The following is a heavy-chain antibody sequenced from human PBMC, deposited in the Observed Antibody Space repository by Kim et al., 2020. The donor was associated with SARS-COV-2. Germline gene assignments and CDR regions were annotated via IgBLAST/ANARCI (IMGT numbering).Heavy chain of an antibody. J-gene: IGHJ3*02. V-gene: IGHV3-48*03. CDR2: ISSSGSTI. CDR3: ARAPGIAFQNDAFDI. Sequence: GGSLRLSCAASGFTFSSYEMNWVRQAPGKGLEWVSYISSSGSTIYYADSVKGRFTISRDNAKNSLYLQMNSLRAEDTAVYYCARAPGIAFQNDAFDIWGQGTMVTVSS. CDR1: GFTFSSYE. D-gene: IGHD6-13*01.